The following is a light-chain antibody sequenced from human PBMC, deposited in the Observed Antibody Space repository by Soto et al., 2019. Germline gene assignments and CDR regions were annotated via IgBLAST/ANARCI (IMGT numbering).Light chain of an antibody. CDR1: ESIARH. CDR3: QQTYTALSIT. Sequence: DIQMTQSPSSLSASVGDRVTITCRASESIARHLNWYQQKPGKAPKLLIYAASSLQNGVPSRFSGGGSGTDFTLTISNLQPEEFATYYCQQTYTALSITFGQGTRREI. V-gene: IGKV1-39*01. J-gene: IGKJ5*01. CDR2: AAS.